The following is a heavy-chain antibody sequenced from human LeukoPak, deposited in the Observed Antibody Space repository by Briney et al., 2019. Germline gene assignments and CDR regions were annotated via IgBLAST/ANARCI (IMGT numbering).Heavy chain of an antibody. Sequence: PSETLSLTCTVSGGSISSGSYYWSWIRQPAGKGLEWIGRIYTSGSTNYNPSLKSRVTISVDTSKNQFSLKLSSVTAADTAVYYCARASPMDDWGEGTTVTVSS. CDR3: ARASPMDD. J-gene: IGHJ6*03. CDR2: IYTSGST. CDR1: GGSISSGSYY. V-gene: IGHV4-61*02.